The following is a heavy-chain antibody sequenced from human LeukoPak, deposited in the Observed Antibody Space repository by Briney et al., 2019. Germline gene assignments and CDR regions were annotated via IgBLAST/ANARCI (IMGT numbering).Heavy chain of an antibody. J-gene: IGHJ6*02. D-gene: IGHD3-9*01. Sequence: SEALSLTCTVSGGSVSSGSYYWSWIRQPPGKGLEWIGYIYYSGSTNYNPSLKSRVTISVDTSKNQFSLKLSSVTAADTAVYYCASSLLLRYFDWSIPGMDVWGQGTTVTVSS. CDR2: IYYSGST. CDR1: GGSVSSGSYY. V-gene: IGHV4-61*01. CDR3: ASSLLLRYFDWSIPGMDV.